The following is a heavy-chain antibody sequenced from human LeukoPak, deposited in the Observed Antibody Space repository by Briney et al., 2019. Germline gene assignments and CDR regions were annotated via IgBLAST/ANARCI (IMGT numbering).Heavy chain of an antibody. CDR1: GFNFRTYS. D-gene: IGHD2-2*01. Sequence: GGSLRLSCAASGFNFRTYSMNWVRQAPGKGLEWVSYISSSSSTIYYADSVKGRFTISRDNAKNSLYLQMNRLRDEDTAVYYCAKFRPDAVPDGDFDYWGQGTLVTVSS. J-gene: IGHJ4*02. V-gene: IGHV3-48*02. CDR2: ISSSSSTI. CDR3: AKFRPDAVPDGDFDY.